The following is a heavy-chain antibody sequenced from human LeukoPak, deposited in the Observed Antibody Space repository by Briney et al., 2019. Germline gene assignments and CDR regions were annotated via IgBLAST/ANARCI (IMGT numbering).Heavy chain of an antibody. Sequence: GESLKISCKGSGYTFTNSWIAWVRQMPGKGLEWMGIIYPGDSDAKYSPSFQGRVTISVDKSISTAYLQWSALRASDSAMYYCARQSPGRRAGDYYVPPDYWGQGTLVTVSS. V-gene: IGHV5-51*01. CDR1: GYTFTNSW. D-gene: IGHD3-22*01. J-gene: IGHJ4*02. CDR2: IYPGDSDA. CDR3: ARQSPGRRAGDYYVPPDY.